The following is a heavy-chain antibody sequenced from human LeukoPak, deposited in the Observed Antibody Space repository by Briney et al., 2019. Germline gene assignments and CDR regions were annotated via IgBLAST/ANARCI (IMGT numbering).Heavy chain of an antibody. CDR3: ARDCYYGSGSDTSDAFDI. V-gene: IGHV4-39*07. D-gene: IGHD3-10*01. CDR1: GGSISSSSYY. J-gene: IGHJ3*02. CDR2: IYYSGST. Sequence: PSETLSLTCTVSGGSISSSSYYWGWIRQPPGKGLEWIGSIYYSGSTYYNPSLKSRVTISVDTSKNQFSLKLSSVTAADTAVYYCARDCYYGSGSDTSDAFDIWGQGTMVTVSS.